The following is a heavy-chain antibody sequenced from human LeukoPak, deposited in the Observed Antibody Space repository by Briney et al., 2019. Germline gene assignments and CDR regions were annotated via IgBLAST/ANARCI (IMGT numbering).Heavy chain of an antibody. V-gene: IGHV3-15*01. CDR2: KSKTDGETT. J-gene: IGHJ4*02. CDR3: TTDPSYETNN. Sequence: KSKTDGETTDYAAPVRGRFSISRDDSKDTLYLQMNSLKTEDTAVYYCTTDPSYETNNWGQGTLVTVSS. D-gene: IGHD3-16*01.